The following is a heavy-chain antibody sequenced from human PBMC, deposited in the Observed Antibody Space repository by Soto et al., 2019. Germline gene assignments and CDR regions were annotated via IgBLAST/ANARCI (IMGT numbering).Heavy chain of an antibody. J-gene: IGHJ6*02. CDR1: GGSFSGYY. CDR3: ARFASVAGYYYYYGMDV. V-gene: IGHV4-34*01. CDR2: INHSGST. D-gene: IGHD6-19*01. Sequence: SETLSLTCAVYGGSFSGYYWSWIRQPPGKGLEWIGEINHSGSTNYNPSLKSRVTISVDTSKNQFSLKLSSVTAADTAVYYCARFASVAGYYYYYGMDVWGQGTTVTSP.